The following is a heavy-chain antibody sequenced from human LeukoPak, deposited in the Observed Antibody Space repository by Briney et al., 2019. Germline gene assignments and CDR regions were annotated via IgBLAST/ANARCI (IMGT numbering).Heavy chain of an antibody. CDR1: GFTFDDYA. V-gene: IGHV3-9*01. CDR2: ISWNSGSI. CDR3: TKDTSAGSGSYFDY. Sequence: PGGSLRLSCAASGFTFDDYAMHWVRQAPGKGLEWVSGISWNSGSIGYADSVKGRFTNSRDNAKNSLYLQMNSLRAEDTALYYCTKDTSAGSGSYFDYWGQGTLVTVSS. J-gene: IGHJ4*02. D-gene: IGHD3-10*01.